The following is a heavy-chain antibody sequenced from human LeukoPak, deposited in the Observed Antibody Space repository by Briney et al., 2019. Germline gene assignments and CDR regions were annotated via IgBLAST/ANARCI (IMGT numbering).Heavy chain of an antibody. CDR2: IYYSGST. Sequence: SETLSLTCTVSGGSISSYYWSWIRQPPGKGLEWIGYIYYSGSTDYNPSLKSRVTMSVDTSKNQFSLKLSSVTAADTAVYYCVKGTYYYDSSDAFDIWGQGTMVTVSS. D-gene: IGHD3-22*01. J-gene: IGHJ3*02. CDR1: GGSISSYY. V-gene: IGHV4-59*12. CDR3: VKGTYYYDSSDAFDI.